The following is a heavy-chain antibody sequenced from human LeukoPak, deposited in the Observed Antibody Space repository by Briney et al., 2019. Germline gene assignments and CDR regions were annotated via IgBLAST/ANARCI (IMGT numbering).Heavy chain of an antibody. J-gene: IGHJ4*02. CDR3: ASGSYPFDYFDY. V-gene: IGHV4-59*01. Sequence: SETLSLTCTVSGVSISSYYWSWIRQPPGKGLEWIGYIYYSGSTNYNPSLKSRVTISVDTSKNQFSLKLSSVTTADTAVYYCASGSYPFDYFDYWGQGTLVTVSS. D-gene: IGHD1-26*01. CDR1: GVSISSYY. CDR2: IYYSGST.